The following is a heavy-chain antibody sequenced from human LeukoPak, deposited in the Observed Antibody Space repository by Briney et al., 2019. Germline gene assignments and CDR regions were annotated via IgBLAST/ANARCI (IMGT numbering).Heavy chain of an antibody. D-gene: IGHD6-19*01. Sequence: GGSLRLSCAASGFTVSSNYMSWVRQAPGKGLEWVSSIDYDGGSGHYADSVEGRFTISRDNSNNTLFLHLNSLRGEDTAVYYCTRNSGWYGLSWGQGTLVTVSS. V-gene: IGHV3-53*01. J-gene: IGHJ1*01. CDR2: IDYDGGSG. CDR1: GFTVSSNY. CDR3: TRNSGWYGLS.